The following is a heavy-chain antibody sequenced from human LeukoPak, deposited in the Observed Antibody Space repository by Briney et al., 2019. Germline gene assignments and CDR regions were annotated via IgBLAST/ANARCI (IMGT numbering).Heavy chain of an antibody. V-gene: IGHV4-30-4*07. Sequence: TLSLTCAVSGGSISSGGYSWSWIRQPPGKGLEWIGYIYYSGSTYYNPSLKSRVTISVDTSKNRFSLKLSSVTAADTAVYYCARGKNTYYYYMDVWGKGTTVTVSS. CDR1: GGSISSGGYS. CDR2: IYYSGST. CDR3: ARGKNTYYYYMDV. J-gene: IGHJ6*03.